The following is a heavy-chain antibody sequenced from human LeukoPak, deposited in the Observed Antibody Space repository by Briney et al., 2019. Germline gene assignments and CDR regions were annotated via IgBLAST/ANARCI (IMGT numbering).Heavy chain of an antibody. V-gene: IGHV4-39*01. J-gene: IGHJ4*02. CDR3: ARQLEQQLKASFDY. CDR2: IYYSGNT. D-gene: IGHD6-13*01. CDR1: GGSISSSSYY. Sequence: KPSETLSLTCTVSGGSISSSSYYWGWIRQPPGKGLEWIGSIYYSGNTYYNPSLKSRVTISVDTSKNQFSLNLTSVTAADTAIYYCARQLEQQLKASFDYWGQGTLVPVSS.